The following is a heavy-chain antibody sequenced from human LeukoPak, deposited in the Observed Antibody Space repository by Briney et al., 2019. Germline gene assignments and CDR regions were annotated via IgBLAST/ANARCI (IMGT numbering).Heavy chain of an antibody. CDR2: IYYRGTN. CDR1: GGSIGTYY. J-gene: IGHJ6*02. CDR3: ARGKWAPPHYYYGMDV. V-gene: IGHV4-59*01. Sequence: PSETLSLTCTVSGGSIGTYYWSWIRQPPGKGLEWLGYIYYRGTNKYNPSLMSRLTISVDTSKNQFSLKVSSVTAADTAVYYSARGKWAPPHYYYGMDVWGQGTTVTVSS. D-gene: IGHD1-26*01.